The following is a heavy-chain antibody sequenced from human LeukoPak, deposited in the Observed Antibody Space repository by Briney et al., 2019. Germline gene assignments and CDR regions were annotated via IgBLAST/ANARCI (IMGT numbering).Heavy chain of an antibody. Sequence: GGSLRLSCAASGFXFSYYSINWVRQAPGKGLEWISYISSSNYSIISYADSVRGRFTISRDNARSSLYLQMNSLRDEDTAVYYCARDSNWSFDYWGQGTLVTVSS. D-gene: IGHD7-27*01. J-gene: IGHJ4*02. CDR3: ARDSNWSFDY. CDR1: GFXFSYYS. CDR2: ISSSNYSII. V-gene: IGHV3-48*02.